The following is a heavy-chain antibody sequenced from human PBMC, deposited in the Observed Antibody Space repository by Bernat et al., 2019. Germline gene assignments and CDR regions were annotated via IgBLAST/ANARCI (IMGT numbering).Heavy chain of an antibody. CDR1: GGTFSSYT. D-gene: IGHD6-19*01. Sequence: QVQLVQSGAEVKKPGSSVKVSCKASGGTFSSYTISWVRQAPGQGIEWMGRIIPILGIANYAQKFQGRVTITADKATSTAYMELSSLRSEDTGVYYCAMGWHFDYWGQGTLVTVSS. CDR2: IIPILGIA. CDR3: AMGWHFDY. J-gene: IGHJ4*02. V-gene: IGHV1-69*02.